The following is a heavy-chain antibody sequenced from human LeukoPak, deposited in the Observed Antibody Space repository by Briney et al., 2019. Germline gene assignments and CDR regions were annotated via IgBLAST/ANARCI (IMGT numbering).Heavy chain of an antibody. CDR3: AKGITVIPSFYFDY. Sequence: GRSLRLSCAASGFTFSSYAMHWVRQAPGKGLEWVAVISYDGSNKYYADSVKGRFTISRDNSKNTLYLQMNSLRAEDTAVYYCAKGITVIPSFYFDYWGQGTLVTVSS. J-gene: IGHJ4*02. CDR2: ISYDGSNK. CDR1: GFTFSSYA. V-gene: IGHV3-30*04. D-gene: IGHD2-21*01.